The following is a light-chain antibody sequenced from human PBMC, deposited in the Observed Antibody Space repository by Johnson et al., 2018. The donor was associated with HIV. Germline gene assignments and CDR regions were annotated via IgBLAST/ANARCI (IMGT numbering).Light chain of an antibody. CDR2: ENN. Sequence: QSVLTQPPSVSAAPGQKVIISCSGSSSNIGNNYVSWYQQLPGTAPKLLIYENNKRPSGIPDRFSGSKSGTSATLGITGLQTGDEADYYCGTWDSSLSVLYVFGTGTEVTVL. CDR1: SSNIGNNY. CDR3: GTWDSSLSVLYV. V-gene: IGLV1-51*02. J-gene: IGLJ1*01.